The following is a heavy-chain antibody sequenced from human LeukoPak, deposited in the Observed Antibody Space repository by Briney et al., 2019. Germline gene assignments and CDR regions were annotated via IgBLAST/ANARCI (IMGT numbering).Heavy chain of an antibody. CDR2: IGQDGTEK. V-gene: IGHV3-7*01. Sequence: PGGSLRLSCAASGFSLSNYWMTWVRQAPGKRLEWVANIGQDGTEKYYVDSVKGRFTISRDNAKNSQHLQMNSLRVEDTAVYYCARVGLWGSGRYYPDCRGQGTLVTVSS. D-gene: IGHD3-10*01. J-gene: IGHJ4*02. CDR1: GFSLSNYW. CDR3: ARVGLWGSGRYYPDC.